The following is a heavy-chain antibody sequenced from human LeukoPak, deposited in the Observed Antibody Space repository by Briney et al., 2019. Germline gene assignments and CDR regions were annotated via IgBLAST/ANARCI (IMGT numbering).Heavy chain of an antibody. Sequence: PSETLSLTCTVSGASFSSSTYYWGWIRQPPGKGLEWIGSIYYDGSTYYNPSLKSRVTISVDTSKNQFSLKLTSVTAADTAVYFCARRSDSGSDDGEDYFDYWGQGTLVTVSS. J-gene: IGHJ4*02. CDR2: IYYDGST. CDR1: GASFSSSTYY. V-gene: IGHV4-39*01. D-gene: IGHD1-26*01. CDR3: ARRSDSGSDDGEDYFDY.